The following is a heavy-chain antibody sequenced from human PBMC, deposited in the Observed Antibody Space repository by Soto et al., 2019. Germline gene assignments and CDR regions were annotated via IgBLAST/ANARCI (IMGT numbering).Heavy chain of an antibody. D-gene: IGHD6-6*01. CDR2: INPNSGGT. J-gene: IGHJ5*02. V-gene: IGHV1-2*04. CDR3: ARGSSFNWFDP. CDR1: GYTFIGYY. Sequence: QVQLVQSGAEVKKPGASVKVSCKASGYTFIGYYMHWVRQAHGQGLEWMGWINPNSGGTNYAQKSQGWVTMTRDTSISTAYMELSRLRSDDTAVYYCARGSSFNWFDPWGQGTLVTVSS.